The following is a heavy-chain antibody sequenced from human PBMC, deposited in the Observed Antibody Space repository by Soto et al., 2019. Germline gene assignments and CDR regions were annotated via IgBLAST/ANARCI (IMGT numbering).Heavy chain of an antibody. CDR3: FGVMAATLDY. J-gene: IGHJ4*01. D-gene: IGHD2-21*02. Sequence: SETLSLTCSVSGGSIKNTNYHWGWIRQPPGKGLEWIWTLYYRVATDYNPSLKTRVTISVDTSKNQLSLNLSSVTAADTAVYYCFGVMAATLDYWGQGTLVTVSS. CDR2: LYYRVAT. V-gene: IGHV4-39*01. CDR1: GGSIKNTNYH.